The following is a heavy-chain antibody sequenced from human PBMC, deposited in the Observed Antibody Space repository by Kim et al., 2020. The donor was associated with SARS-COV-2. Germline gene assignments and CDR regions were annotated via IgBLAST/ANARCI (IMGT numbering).Heavy chain of an antibody. V-gene: IGHV3-21*06. Sequence: GGSLRLSCVGSGFAFSSYIMNWVRQAPGKGLEWVSAIIGSSKTIHYSDSVKGRFTISRDNAGSSLFLQMGSLRAEDTAVYYCVREYYADSSDYYYRHFDYWGQGTLVTVSS. CDR3: VREYYADSSDYYYRHFDY. D-gene: IGHD3-22*01. CDR1: GFAFSSYI. CDR2: IIGSSKTI. J-gene: IGHJ4*02.